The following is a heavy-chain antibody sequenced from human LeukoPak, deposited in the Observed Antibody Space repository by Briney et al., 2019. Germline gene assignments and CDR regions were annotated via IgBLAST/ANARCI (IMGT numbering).Heavy chain of an antibody. Sequence: GESLKISCQGSGYSFTDYWIGWVRQMPGKGLEWMGIIFPDDSDTKYSPSFQGQVTISVDKSISTAYLQWSSLKASDTAMYYCARGYSYGKAFRPGRFDYWGQGTLVTVSS. J-gene: IGHJ4*02. V-gene: IGHV5-51*01. D-gene: IGHD5-18*01. CDR1: GYSFTDYW. CDR2: IFPDDSDT. CDR3: ARGYSYGKAFRPGRFDY.